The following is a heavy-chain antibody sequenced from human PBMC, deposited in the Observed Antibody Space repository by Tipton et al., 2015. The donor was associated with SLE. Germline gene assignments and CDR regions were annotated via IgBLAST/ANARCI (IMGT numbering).Heavy chain of an antibody. CDR2: IFGRDKT. V-gene: IGHV3-53*05. D-gene: IGHD1-26*01. CDR3: ARGGFSGSYWRFFDY. CDR1: GFSVSNNY. J-gene: IGHJ4*02. Sequence: SLRLSCTASGFSVSNNYMTWVRQAPGKGLEWVSIIFGRDKTYYADSVKGRFTISRDHSNNTLYLQMDSLRSEDTAVYYGARGGFSGSYWRFFDYWGQGTLVTVSS.